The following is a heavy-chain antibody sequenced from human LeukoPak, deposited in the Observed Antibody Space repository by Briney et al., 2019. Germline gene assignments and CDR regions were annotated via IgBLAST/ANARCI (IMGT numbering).Heavy chain of an antibody. CDR1: GFTVSSYY. D-gene: IGHD4-23*01. Sequence: GGSLRLSCAASGFTVSSYYMSWVRQAPGKGLEWVSVIYSGGSTYYADSVKGRFTISRDNSKNTLYLQMNSLRAEDTAVYYCARGAYGGEEGMDVWGQGTTVTVSS. CDR2: IYSGGST. CDR3: ARGAYGGEEGMDV. V-gene: IGHV3-66*01. J-gene: IGHJ6*02.